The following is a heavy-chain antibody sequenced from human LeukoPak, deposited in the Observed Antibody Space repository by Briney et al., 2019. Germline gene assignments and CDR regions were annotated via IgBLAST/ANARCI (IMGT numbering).Heavy chain of an antibody. CDR3: ARPYYDSSGYHDAFDI. V-gene: IGHV4-59*01. Sequence: PSETLSLTCTASGGSISSYYWSWIRQPPGKGLEWIGYIYYSRSTNYNPSLKSRVTISVDTSKNQFSLKLSSVTAADTAVYYCARPYYDSSGYHDAFDIWGQGTMVTVSS. D-gene: IGHD3-22*01. CDR2: IYYSRST. CDR1: GGSISSYY. J-gene: IGHJ3*02.